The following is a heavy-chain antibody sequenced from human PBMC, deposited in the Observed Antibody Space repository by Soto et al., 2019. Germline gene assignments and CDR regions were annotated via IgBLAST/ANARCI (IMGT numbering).Heavy chain of an antibody. CDR3: ARVSTTWEDDY. CDR2: ISSGSDTI. Sequence: VQLVESGGGLVQPGGSLRLSCAASGFTFSDYGVNWVRQAPGKGLEWISYISSGSDTIYYADSVKGRFTISRDDAKNSLFLHMTSLRDEDTAVYYCARVSTTWEDDYWGQGTLVTVSS. J-gene: IGHJ4*02. V-gene: IGHV3-48*02. CDR1: GFTFSDYG. D-gene: IGHD5-12*01.